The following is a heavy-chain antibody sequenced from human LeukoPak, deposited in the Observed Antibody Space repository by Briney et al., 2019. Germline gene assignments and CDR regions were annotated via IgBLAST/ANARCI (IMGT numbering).Heavy chain of an antibody. V-gene: IGHV3-30-3*01. CDR2: ISYDGSNK. CDR1: GFTFSSYA. D-gene: IGHD4-11*01. Sequence: PGRSLRLSCAAAGFTFSSYAMHWVRQAPGKGLEWVAVISYDGSNKYYADSVKGRFTISRDNSKNTLYLQMNSLRAEDTAVYYCASPMTTVTEYYYYYMDVWGKGTTVTVSS. J-gene: IGHJ6*03. CDR3: ASPMTTVTEYYYYYMDV.